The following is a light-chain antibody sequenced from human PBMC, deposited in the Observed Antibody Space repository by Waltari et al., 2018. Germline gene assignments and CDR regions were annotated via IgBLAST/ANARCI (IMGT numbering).Light chain of an antibody. CDR3: SSYTSSSTLVV. Sequence: QSALTQPASVSGSPGQSITISCTGTSSDIGNYNYVSWYQQHPGKAPKLMLYDVSNRPSGVSNRFSGSKSGNTASLTISGLRAEDEAVYYCSSYTSSSTLVVFGTGTKVTVL. CDR2: DVS. J-gene: IGLJ1*01. V-gene: IGLV2-14*03. CDR1: SSDIGNYNY.